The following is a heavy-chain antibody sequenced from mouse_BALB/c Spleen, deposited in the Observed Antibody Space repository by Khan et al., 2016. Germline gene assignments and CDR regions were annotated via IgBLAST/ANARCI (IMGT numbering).Heavy chain of an antibody. CDR3: ARDPFYYYGSSYWYFDV. V-gene: IGHV3-6*02. J-gene: IGHJ1*01. D-gene: IGHD1-1*01. Sequence: EVQLQVSGPGLVKPSQSLSLTCSVTGYSITSGYYWNWIRQFPGNKLEWMGYISYDGSNNYNPSLKNRISITRDTSKNQFFLKLNSVTTEDTATYYCARDPFYYYGSSYWYFDVWGAGTTVTVSS. CDR1: GYSITSGYY. CDR2: ISYDGSN.